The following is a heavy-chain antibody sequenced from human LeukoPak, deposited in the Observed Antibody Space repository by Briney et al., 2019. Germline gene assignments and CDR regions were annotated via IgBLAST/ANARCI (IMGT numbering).Heavy chain of an antibody. D-gene: IGHD2-15*01. Sequence: GGSLRLSCAASGFTFSSYAMHWVRQAPGKGLEWVSSISTSSSYIYYADSVKGRFTISRDNARNSLYLQMNTLRAEDTAVYSCARGADGVSSNSRGWFDPWGQGTLATISA. J-gene: IGHJ5*02. CDR3: ARGADGVSSNSRGWFDP. V-gene: IGHV3-21*01. CDR2: ISTSSSYI. CDR1: GFTFSSYA.